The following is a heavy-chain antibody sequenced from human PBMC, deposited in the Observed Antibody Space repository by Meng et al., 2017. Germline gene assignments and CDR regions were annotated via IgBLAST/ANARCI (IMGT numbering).Heavy chain of an antibody. V-gene: IGHV1-2*06. Sequence: QVQLVQSGAEVKKPGASVKASCKASGYTFTGYYMHWVRQAPGQGLEWMGRINPNSGGTNYAQKFQGRVTMTRDTSISTAYMELSRLRSDDTAVYYCARDYGSGRIILHFDYWGQGTLVTVSS. D-gene: IGHD3-10*01. CDR2: INPNSGGT. J-gene: IGHJ4*02. CDR1: GYTFTGYY. CDR3: ARDYGSGRIILHFDY.